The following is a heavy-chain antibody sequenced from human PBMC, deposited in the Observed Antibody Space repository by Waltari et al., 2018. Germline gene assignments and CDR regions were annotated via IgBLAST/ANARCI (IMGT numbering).Heavy chain of an antibody. J-gene: IGHJ5*02. CDR1: GFTVSSNY. CDR3: ARPDYDILGFDP. D-gene: IGHD3-9*01. V-gene: IGHV3-66*03. CDR2: IYSGGST. Sequence: EVQLVESGGGLIQPGGSLRLSCAASGFTVSSNYMGWVRQAPGKGLEWVSVIYSGGSTYYADSVKGRFTISRDNSKNTLYLQMNSLRAEDTAVYYCARPDYDILGFDPWGQGTLVTVSS.